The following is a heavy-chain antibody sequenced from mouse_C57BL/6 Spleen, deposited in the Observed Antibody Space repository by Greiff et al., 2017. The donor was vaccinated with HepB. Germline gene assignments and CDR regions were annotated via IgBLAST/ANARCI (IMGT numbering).Heavy chain of an antibody. V-gene: IGHV1-15*01. CDR1: GYTFTDYE. J-gene: IGHJ3*01. CDR2: IDPETGGT. Sequence: VQLQQSGAELVRPGASVTLSCKASGYTFTDYEMHWVKQTPVHGLEWIGAIDPETGGTAYNQKFKGKAILTADKSSSTAYMELRSLTSEDSAVYYCTIGWEAWFAYWGQGTLVTVSA. D-gene: IGHD4-1*01. CDR3: TIGWEAWFAY.